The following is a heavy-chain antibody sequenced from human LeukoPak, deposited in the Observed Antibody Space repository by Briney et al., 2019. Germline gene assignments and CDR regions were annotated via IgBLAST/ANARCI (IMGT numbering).Heavy chain of an antibody. D-gene: IGHD1-26*01. J-gene: IGHJ4*02. CDR2: ISGSGGST. V-gene: IGHV3-23*01. CDR3: ARDRWELLGSYFDY. CDR1: GFTFSSYG. Sequence: GGSLRLSCAASGFTFSSYGMSWVRQAPGKGLEWVSGISGSGGSTYYADSVKGRFTISRDNSKNTLYLQMNSLRAEDTAVYYCARDRWELLGSYFDYWGQGTLVTVSS.